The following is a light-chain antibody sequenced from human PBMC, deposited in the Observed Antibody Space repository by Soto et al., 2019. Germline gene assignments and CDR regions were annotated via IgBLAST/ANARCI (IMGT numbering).Light chain of an antibody. CDR1: RGSIGSNY. CDR2: ENN. CDR3: QSYDSSTHVV. V-gene: IGLV6-57*04. Sequence: NFMLTQPHSVSESPGKTVTLSCTRSRGSIGSNYVQWYQQRPGSAPTSVIYENNQRPSGVPDRFSGSIDSSSNSASLTISGLKTEDEADYYCQSYDSSTHVVFGGGTKLTVL. J-gene: IGLJ2*01.